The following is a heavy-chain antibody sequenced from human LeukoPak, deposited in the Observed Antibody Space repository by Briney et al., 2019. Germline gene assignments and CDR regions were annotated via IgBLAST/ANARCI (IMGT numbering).Heavy chain of an antibody. Sequence: SETLSLTCIVSGGSISSYYWSWIRQPPGKGLEWIGYIYYSGSTNYNPSLKSRVTISVDTSKNQFSLKLSSVTAADTAVYYCARQGGGFWYFDLWGRGTLVTVSS. CDR3: ARQGGGFWYFDL. CDR2: IYYSGST. V-gene: IGHV4-59*08. J-gene: IGHJ2*01. D-gene: IGHD6-25*01. CDR1: GGSISSYY.